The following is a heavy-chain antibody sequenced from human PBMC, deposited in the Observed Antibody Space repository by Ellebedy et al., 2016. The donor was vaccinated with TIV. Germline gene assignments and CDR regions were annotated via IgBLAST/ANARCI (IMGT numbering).Heavy chain of an antibody. CDR1: GYTFTRYY. D-gene: IGHD6-19*01. CDR2: IDPSGGGT. V-gene: IGHV1-46*01. CDR3: ARYHSSGDDY. Sequence: ASVKVSXKASGYTFTRYYIHWVRQAPGQGPEWMGIIDPSGGGTTYAPKVQGRLTLTRDTSTNTVYMELSSLTSEDTALYYCARYHSSGDDYWGQGTLVTVSS. J-gene: IGHJ4*02.